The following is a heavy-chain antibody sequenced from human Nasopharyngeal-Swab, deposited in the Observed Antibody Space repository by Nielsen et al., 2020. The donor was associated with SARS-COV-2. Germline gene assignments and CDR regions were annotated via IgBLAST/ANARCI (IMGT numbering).Heavy chain of an antibody. CDR2: ISSSGSTI. Sequence: GGSLRLSCAASGFTFSDYYMSWIRQAPGKGLEWVSYISSSGSTIYYADSVKGRFTISRDNAKNSLYLQMNSLRAEDTAVYYCARGYCSINSCYSGDYYYYAMDVWGQGTTVTVSS. CDR3: ARGYCSINSCYSGDYYYYAMDV. V-gene: IGHV3-11*01. CDR1: GFTFSDYY. D-gene: IGHD2-2*01. J-gene: IGHJ6*02.